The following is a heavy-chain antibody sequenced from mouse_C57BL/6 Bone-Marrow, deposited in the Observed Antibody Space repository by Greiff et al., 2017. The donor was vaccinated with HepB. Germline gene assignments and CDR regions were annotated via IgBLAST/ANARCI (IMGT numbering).Heavy chain of an antibody. V-gene: IGHV14-4*01. CDR2: IDPENGDT. Sequence: EVKLQQSGAELVRPGASVKLSCTASGFNIKDDYMHWVKQRPEQGLEWIGWIDPENGDTEYASKFQGKATITAYTSSNTAYLQLSSLTSEDTAVYYCTTWCYNYYAMDYWGQGTSVTVSS. CDR3: TTWCYNYYAMDY. CDR1: GFNIKDDY. J-gene: IGHJ4*01. D-gene: IGHD1-1*02.